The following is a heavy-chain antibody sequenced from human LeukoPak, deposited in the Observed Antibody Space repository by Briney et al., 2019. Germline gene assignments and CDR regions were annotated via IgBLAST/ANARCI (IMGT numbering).Heavy chain of an antibody. CDR2: IYYSGST. CDR3: ARDSYCSGGSCYSHDFDY. J-gene: IGHJ4*02. Sequence: SETLSLTCTVSGGSISSSSYYWGWIRQPPGKGLEWIGSIYYSGSTYYNPSLKSRVTISVDTSKNQFSLKLSSVTAADTAVYYCARDSYCSGGSCYSHDFDYWGQGTLVTVSS. V-gene: IGHV4-39*07. CDR1: GGSISSSSYY. D-gene: IGHD2-15*01.